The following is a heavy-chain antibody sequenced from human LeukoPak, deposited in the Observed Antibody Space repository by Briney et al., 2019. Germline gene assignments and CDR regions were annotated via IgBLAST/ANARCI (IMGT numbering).Heavy chain of an antibody. J-gene: IGHJ6*02. CDR3: ARDLSVVTTARSSMDV. CDR2: IIPILGIA. Sequence: SVKVSCKASGGTFSSYAISWVRQAPGQGLEWMGRIIPILGIANYAQKFQGRVTITADKSTSTAYMELSSLRSEDTAVYYCARDLSVVTTARSSMDVWGQGTTVTVSS. D-gene: IGHD2-21*02. CDR1: GGTFSSYA. V-gene: IGHV1-69*04.